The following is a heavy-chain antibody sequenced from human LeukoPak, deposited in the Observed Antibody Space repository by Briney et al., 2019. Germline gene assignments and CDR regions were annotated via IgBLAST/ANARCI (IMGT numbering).Heavy chain of an antibody. J-gene: IGHJ6*03. CDR3: ARESGGRQWFGRPAGYYYMDV. V-gene: IGHV4-38-2*02. CDR2: IYHSGST. Sequence: SETLSLTCAVSGYSISSGYYWGWIRQPPGKGLEWIGSIYHSGSTYYNPSLKSRVTISVDTSKNQFSLKLSSVTAADTAVYYCARESGGRQWFGRPAGYYYMDVWGKGTTVTVSS. D-gene: IGHD3-10*01. CDR1: GYSISSGYY.